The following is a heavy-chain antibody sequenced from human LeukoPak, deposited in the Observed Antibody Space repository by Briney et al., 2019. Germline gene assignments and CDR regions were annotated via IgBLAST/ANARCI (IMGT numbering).Heavy chain of an antibody. Sequence: PSETLSLTCTVSGGSISSGSYYWSWIRQPAGKGLEWIGYIYYSGSTNYNSSLKSRVTISVDTSKNQFSLKLSSVTAADTAVYYCAREEVGAPRADWFDPWGQGTLVTVSS. V-gene: IGHV4-61*10. D-gene: IGHD1-26*01. J-gene: IGHJ5*02. CDR2: IYYSGST. CDR1: GGSISSGSYY. CDR3: AREEVGAPRADWFDP.